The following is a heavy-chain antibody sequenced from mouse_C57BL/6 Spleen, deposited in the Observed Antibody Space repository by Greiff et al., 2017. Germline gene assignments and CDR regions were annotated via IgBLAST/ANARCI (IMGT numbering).Heavy chain of an antibody. J-gene: IGHJ3*01. CDR2: INPNNGGT. V-gene: IGHV1-22*01. Sequence: SGPELVKPGASVKMSCKASGYTFTDYNMHWVKQSHGKSLEWIGYINPNNGGTSYNQKFKGKATLTVNKSSSTAYMELRSLTSEDSAVYYCANDYDKENWFAYWGQGTLGTVSA. CDR3: ANDYDKENWFAY. CDR1: GYTFTDYN. D-gene: IGHD2-4*01.